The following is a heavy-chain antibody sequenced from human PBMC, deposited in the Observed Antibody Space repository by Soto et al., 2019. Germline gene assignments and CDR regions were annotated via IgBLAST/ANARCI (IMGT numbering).Heavy chain of an antibody. CDR3: ARDRYYYGSGSYSYTLPDSYSGVDV. CDR1: GYTFTGYY. V-gene: IGHV1-2*04. D-gene: IGHD3-10*01. Sequence: ASVKVSCKASGYTFTGYYMHWVRQAPGQGLEWMGWINPNSGGTNYAQKFQGWVTMTRDTSISTAYMELSRLRSDDTAVYYCARDRYYYGSGSYSYTLPDSYSGVDVWGQGTTVTVSS. J-gene: IGHJ6*02. CDR2: INPNSGGT.